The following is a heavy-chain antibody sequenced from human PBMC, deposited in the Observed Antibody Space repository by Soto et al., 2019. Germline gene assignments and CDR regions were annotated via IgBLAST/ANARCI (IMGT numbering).Heavy chain of an antibody. J-gene: IGHJ4*02. V-gene: IGHV2-5*02. CDR2: IYCDDDK. D-gene: IGHD3-3*01. Sequence: QITLNESGPTVVKPAETLTLTCTFSGFSLTTSGVGVGWIRQSPGKAPEWLALIYCDDDKRYSASLKSRLTITTDTSKNQVVLTMASVDPADTATYSCAHRILRTVFGLVTTTAIYFDFWGQGTPVVVSS. CDR3: AHRILRTVFGLVTTTAIYFDF. CDR1: GFSLTTSGVG.